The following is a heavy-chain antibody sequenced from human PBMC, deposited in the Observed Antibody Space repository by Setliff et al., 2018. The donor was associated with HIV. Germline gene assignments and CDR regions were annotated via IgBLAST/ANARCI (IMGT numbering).Heavy chain of an antibody. D-gene: IGHD6-13*01. V-gene: IGHV4-39*01. Sequence: PSETLSLTCTVYGASISSSNSYWAWIRQPPGKRLEWLASIYNSGSSSYNPSLSSRLTVSVDTSKNQVSLRLNSVTAADTGVYYCARHRDPPGTSWIFYYYYRDLWGAGTTVTVSS. CDR3: ARHRDPPGTSWIFYYYYRDL. J-gene: IGHJ6*03. CDR1: GASISSSNSY. CDR2: IYNSGSS.